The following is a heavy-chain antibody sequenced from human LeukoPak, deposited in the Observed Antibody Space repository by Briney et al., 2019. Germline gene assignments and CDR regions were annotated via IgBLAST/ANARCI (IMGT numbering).Heavy chain of an antibody. Sequence: PGESLTLSCSGSGLSFCDYVMNWLRQAPGRGGVWLTFICPSGRSVSYADSVKGRFTIARDNAKKSLYLQMDSLRGEDTAIYYCTRDAGSDFWGQGTLVTVSS. CDR3: TRDAGSDF. CDR2: ICPSGRSV. V-gene: IGHV3-48*03. J-gene: IGHJ4*02. D-gene: IGHD3-10*01. CDR1: GLSFCDYV.